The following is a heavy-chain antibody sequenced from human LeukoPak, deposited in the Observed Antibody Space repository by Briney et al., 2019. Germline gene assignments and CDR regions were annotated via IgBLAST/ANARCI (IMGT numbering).Heavy chain of an antibody. Sequence: LETLSFTCTVSGGSITTYYWSWIRQPPGKGLEWIGYIFYSGDTNYNPSLKSRVTMSVDTPKNPLSLNLSSVTAADTAAYYCARDCSGGRCYNGIVAGMDVWGQGTTVTVSS. J-gene: IGHJ6*02. D-gene: IGHD2-15*01. CDR1: GGSITTYY. V-gene: IGHV4-59*01. CDR2: IFYSGDT. CDR3: ARDCSGGRCYNGIVAGMDV.